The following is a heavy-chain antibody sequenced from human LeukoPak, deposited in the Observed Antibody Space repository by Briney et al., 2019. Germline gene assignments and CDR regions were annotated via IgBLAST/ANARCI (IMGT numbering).Heavy chain of an antibody. CDR3: ARRRGGYSSGFNNWFDP. D-gene: IGHD6-19*01. V-gene: IGHV4-34*01. Sequence: SETLSLTCTVSGGSVSSYYWSWIRQPPGKGLEWIGEINHSGSTNYNPSLKSRVTISVDTSKNQFSLKLSSVTAADTAVYYCARRRGGYSSGFNNWFDPWGQGTLVTVSS. CDR1: GGSVSSYY. J-gene: IGHJ5*02. CDR2: INHSGST.